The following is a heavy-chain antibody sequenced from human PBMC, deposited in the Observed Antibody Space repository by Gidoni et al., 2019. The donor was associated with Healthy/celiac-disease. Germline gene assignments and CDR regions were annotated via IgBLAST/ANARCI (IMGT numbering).Heavy chain of an antibody. CDR1: GGSISSGGYY. J-gene: IGHJ6*02. Sequence: QVQLQESGPGLVKPSQTLSLTCTVSGGSISSGGYYWSWIRQHPGKGLEWIGYIYYSGSTYYNPSLKSRVTISVDTSKNQFSLKLSSVTAADTAVYYCARAREFGNYGILNYYYYYGMDVWGQGTTVTVSS. CDR2: IYYSGST. V-gene: IGHV4-31*03. CDR3: ARAREFGNYGILNYYYYYGMDV. D-gene: IGHD4-17*01.